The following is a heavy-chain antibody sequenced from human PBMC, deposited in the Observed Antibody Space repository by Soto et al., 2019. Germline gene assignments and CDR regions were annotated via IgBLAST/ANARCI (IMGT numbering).Heavy chain of an antibody. Sequence: PGGSLRLSCAASGFTFSSYAMSWVRQAPGKGLEWVSAISGSGGSTYYADSVKGRFTISRDNAKNTLYLQMNNLRAEDTAVYYCVRDQSVAGPTTLFDPWGQGVLVTVSS. CDR2: ISGSGGST. J-gene: IGHJ5*02. V-gene: IGHV3-23*01. D-gene: IGHD6-19*01. CDR3: VRDQSVAGPTTLFDP. CDR1: GFTFSSYA.